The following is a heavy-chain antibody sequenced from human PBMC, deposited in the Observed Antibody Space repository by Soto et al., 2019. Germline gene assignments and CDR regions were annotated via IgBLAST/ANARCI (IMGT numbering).Heavy chain of an antibody. CDR3: AREDYIGVYYFDY. D-gene: IGHD4-4*01. Sequence: PSETLSLTCTVSGGSISSYYWSWIRQPPGKGLEWIGYIHYSGSTNYNPSLKSRVTISVDTSKNQFSLKLSSVTAADTAVYYCAREDYIGVYYFDYWGQGTLVTVSS. J-gene: IGHJ4*02. CDR2: IHYSGST. CDR1: GGSISSYY. V-gene: IGHV4-59*01.